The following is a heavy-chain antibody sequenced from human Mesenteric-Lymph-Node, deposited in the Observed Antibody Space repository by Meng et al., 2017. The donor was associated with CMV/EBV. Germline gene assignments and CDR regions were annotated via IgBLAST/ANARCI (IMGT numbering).Heavy chain of an antibody. D-gene: IGHD4-17*01. CDR3: ARTTGKDYFDY. CDR1: GDSISRGGFY. Sequence: CTGSGDSISRGGFYWSWIRQRPGKGLEWIGYIYYSGSVYRNPSLMSRVSISVDTSKNQFSLNLSSVTAADTATYFCARTTGKDYFDYWGQGTLVTVSS. V-gene: IGHV4-31*03. CDR2: IYYSGSV. J-gene: IGHJ4*02.